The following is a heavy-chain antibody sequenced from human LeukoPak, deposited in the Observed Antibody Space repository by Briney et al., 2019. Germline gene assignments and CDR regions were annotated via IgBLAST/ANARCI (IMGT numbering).Heavy chain of an antibody. CDR1: GYTFTSYG. CDR2: VSAYNGNT. V-gene: IGHV1-18*01. J-gene: IGHJ4*02. Sequence: ASVKVSCKASGYTFTSYGISWVRQAPGQGREWMGWVSAYNGNTNYAQKLQGRVTMTTDTSTSTAYMELRSLRSDDTAVYYCARVIGEGGYFDYWGQGTLVTVSS. D-gene: IGHD3-10*01. CDR3: ARVIGEGGYFDY.